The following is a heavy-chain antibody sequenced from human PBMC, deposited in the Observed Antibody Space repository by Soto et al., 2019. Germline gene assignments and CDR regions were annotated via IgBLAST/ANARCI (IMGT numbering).Heavy chain of an antibody. CDR2: IYYSGNT. CDR1: GGSLGSSSYY. V-gene: IGHV4-39*01. Sequence: SGTLSLTCTVSGGSLGSSSYYWGWIRQSPGKGLEWIGNIYYSGNTFYNPSLKSRVTISVDTSKNQFYLHLSSVTAADTAIFYCASIAAPGTTHFDFWGQGPLVTVSS. CDR3: ASIAAPGTTHFDF. D-gene: IGHD6-13*01. J-gene: IGHJ4*02.